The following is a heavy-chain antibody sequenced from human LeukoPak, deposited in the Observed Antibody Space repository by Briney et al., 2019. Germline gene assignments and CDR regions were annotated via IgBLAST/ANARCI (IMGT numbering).Heavy chain of an antibody. V-gene: IGHV3-30-3*01. CDR1: GFTFRNYV. J-gene: IGHJ4*02. D-gene: IGHD3-10*01. Sequence: GGSLRLSCAASGFTFRNYVIHWVRQAPGKGLEWMAVTSSDLNVKLYADSVKGRFTISRDNSRSTLYLQMNSLRPEDTAIYYCAREGYYGSGSPPSLYFDYWGQGTLVTVSS. CDR3: AREGYYGSGSPPSLYFDY. CDR2: TSSDLNVK.